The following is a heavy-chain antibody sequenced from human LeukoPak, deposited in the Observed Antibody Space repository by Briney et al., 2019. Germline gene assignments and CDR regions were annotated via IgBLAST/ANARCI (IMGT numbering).Heavy chain of an antibody. Sequence: GGSLRLSCAASGFTFSDYYMSWIRQAPGQGLEWVSYISSSGRTIHYADSVKGRFTISRDNSKNTLYLQMNSLRAEDTAVYYCAKGGPRWLQFHFDYWGQGTLVTVSS. CDR2: ISSSGRTI. D-gene: IGHD5-24*01. CDR3: AKGGPRWLQFHFDY. V-gene: IGHV3-11*01. CDR1: GFTFSDYY. J-gene: IGHJ4*02.